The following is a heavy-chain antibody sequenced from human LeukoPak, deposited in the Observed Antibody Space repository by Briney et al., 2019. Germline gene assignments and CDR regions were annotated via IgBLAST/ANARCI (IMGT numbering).Heavy chain of an antibody. Sequence: ASVKVSCKASGYTFTSYGINWVRQATGQGLEWMGWMNPSSGNTGYAQKFQGRVTMTRNTSISTAYMELSSLRSEDTAVYYCARSEGYYGSGANWFDPWGQGTLVTVSS. V-gene: IGHV1-8*01. CDR3: ARSEGYYGSGANWFDP. CDR2: MNPSSGNT. J-gene: IGHJ5*02. CDR1: GYTFTSYG. D-gene: IGHD3-10*01.